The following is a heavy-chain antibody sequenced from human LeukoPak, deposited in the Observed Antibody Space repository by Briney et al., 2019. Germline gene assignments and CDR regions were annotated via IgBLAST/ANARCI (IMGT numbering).Heavy chain of an antibody. CDR2: IYHSGST. CDR3: AAQSYYYDSSGYYPYFDY. CDR1: GYSISSGYY. J-gene: IGHJ4*02. V-gene: IGHV4-38-2*01. Sequence: PSETLSLTCAVSGYSISSGYYWGWIRQPPGKGLEWIGSIYHSGSTYYNPSLKSRVTISVDTSKNQFSLKLSPVTAADTAVYYCAAQSYYYDSSGYYPYFDYWGQGTLVTVSS. D-gene: IGHD3-22*01.